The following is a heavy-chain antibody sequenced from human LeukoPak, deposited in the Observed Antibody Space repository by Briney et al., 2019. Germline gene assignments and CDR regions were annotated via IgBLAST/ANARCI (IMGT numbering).Heavy chain of an antibody. J-gene: IGHJ6*03. CDR1: GFTFSSYS. D-gene: IGHD6-13*01. Sequence: KPGGSLRLSCAASGFTFSSYSMNWVRQAPGKGLEWVSSISSSSSYIYYADSVKGRFTISRDNSKNTLYLQMNSLRAEDTAVYYCARDQGVGSSWNYYYYYMDVWGKGTTVTVSS. CDR2: ISSSSSYI. V-gene: IGHV3-21*01. CDR3: ARDQGVGSSWNYYYYYMDV.